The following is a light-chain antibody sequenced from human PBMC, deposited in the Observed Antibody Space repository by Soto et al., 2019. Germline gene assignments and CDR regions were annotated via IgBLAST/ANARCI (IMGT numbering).Light chain of an antibody. CDR2: EVI. CDR3: NSYAGSNNLHVL. V-gene: IGLV2-8*01. J-gene: IGLJ2*01. CDR1: SSDVGGYEY. Sequence: QSALTQPPSASGSPGQSVTISCTGSSSDVGGYEYVSWYQQHPGKAPKLIIYEVIKRPSGVPDRFSGSKSGNTASLTVSGLQAEDEADYYCNSYAGSNNLHVLFGGGTKVTVL.